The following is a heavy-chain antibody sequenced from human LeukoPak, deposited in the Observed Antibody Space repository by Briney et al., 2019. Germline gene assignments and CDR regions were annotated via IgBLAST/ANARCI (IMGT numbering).Heavy chain of an antibody. J-gene: IGHJ3*02. CDR2: IGATGDT. D-gene: IGHD1-1*01. CDR3: VLGAYWNDDKNAFHI. CDR1: GLTFSSYD. V-gene: IGHV3-13*01. Sequence: PGGSLRLSCAASGLTFSSYDMHWVRQAPGKGLEGVSSIGATGDTYYAGSVKGRFTISRENAKKSLYLQMSSLRVEDTAVYFCVLGAYWNDDKNAFHIWGPGTMVTVSS.